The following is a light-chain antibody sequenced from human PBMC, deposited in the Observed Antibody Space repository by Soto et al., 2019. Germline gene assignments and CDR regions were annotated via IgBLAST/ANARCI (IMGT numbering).Light chain of an antibody. CDR3: QKYNDWPPIT. CDR1: QSVSSN. Sequence: EIVMTQAPATLSLSPGERATRSGRASQSVSSNLAWYQQKPGQAPRLLIYGASTRATGIPARFSGSGSGTEFTLTISSLQSEDFAVYYCQKYNDWPPITFGQGTRLEIK. J-gene: IGKJ5*01. CDR2: GAS. V-gene: IGKV3-15*01.